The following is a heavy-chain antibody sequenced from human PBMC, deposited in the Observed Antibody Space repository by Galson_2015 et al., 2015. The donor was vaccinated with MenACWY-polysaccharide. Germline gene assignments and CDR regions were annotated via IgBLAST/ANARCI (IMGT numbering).Heavy chain of an antibody. V-gene: IGHV3-33*01. Sequence: SLRLSCAASGSRFSHSGMHWVRQAPGKGLEWVAVIQYDGSKIVYADSVKGRFTISRDNSKNTLFLEMNSLGAEDTAVYYCAREGSRIVFHAFETWGQGTMVTVAS. CDR3: AREGSRIVFHAFET. J-gene: IGHJ3*02. CDR2: IQYDGSKI. CDR1: GSRFSHSG. D-gene: IGHD6-13*01.